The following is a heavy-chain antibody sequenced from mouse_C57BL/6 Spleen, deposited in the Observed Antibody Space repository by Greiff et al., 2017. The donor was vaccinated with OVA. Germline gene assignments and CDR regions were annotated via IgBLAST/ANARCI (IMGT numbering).Heavy chain of an antibody. D-gene: IGHD1-1*01. J-gene: IGHJ3*01. Sequence: EVQLVESGGGLVQSGRSLRLSCATSGFTFSDFYMEWVRQAPGKGLEWIAASRNKANDYTTEYSASVKGRFIVSRDTSQSILYLQMNALRAEDTAIYYCARDAWGYYGSSPFAYWGQGTLVTVSA. CDR3: ARDAWGYYGSSPFAY. V-gene: IGHV7-1*01. CDR2: SRNKANDYTT. CDR1: GFTFSDFY.